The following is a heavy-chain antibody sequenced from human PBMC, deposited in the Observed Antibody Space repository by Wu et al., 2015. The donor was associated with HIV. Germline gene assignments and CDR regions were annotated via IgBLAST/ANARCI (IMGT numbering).Heavy chain of an antibody. D-gene: IGHD6-19*01. CDR1: GYTFTNYY. CDR2: IDPNTGDI. J-gene: IGHJ3*02. CDR3: ARDRELAVAANEDAFDI. V-gene: IGHV1-2*02. Sequence: QVQLVQSGTEVKKPGTSVKISCKASGYTFTNYYTHWIRQAPGQGLEWMGWIDPNTGDINYAQSFQGRVTMTRDTSIGTAYMELSSLRSEDTAVYYCARDRELAVAANEDAFDIWGQGTMVTVSS.